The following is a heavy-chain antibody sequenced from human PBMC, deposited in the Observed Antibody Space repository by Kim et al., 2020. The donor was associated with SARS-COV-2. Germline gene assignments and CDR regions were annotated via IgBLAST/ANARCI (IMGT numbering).Heavy chain of an antibody. D-gene: IGHD3-9*01. CDR3: ARGWGWYYDSLTGYSYGMDV. J-gene: IGHJ6*02. Sequence: RVTISVDTSKNQFSLKLSSVTAADTAVYYCARGWGWYYDSLTGYSYGMDVWGQGTTVTVSS. V-gene: IGHV4-34*01.